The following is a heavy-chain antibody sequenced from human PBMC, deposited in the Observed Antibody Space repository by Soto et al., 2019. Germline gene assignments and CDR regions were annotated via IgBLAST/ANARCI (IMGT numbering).Heavy chain of an antibody. CDR3: ARRVATMVRGVISYYYYGMDV. D-gene: IGHD3-10*01. CDR2: IFSNYEK. CDR1: GFSLSNARMG. Sequence: QVTLKESGPVLVKPTETLTLTCTVSGFSLSNARMGVSWIRQPPGKALEWLAHIFSNYEKSYSTSLKSRLTISKDTSKSQVVLTMTNMDPVDTATYYCARRVATMVRGVISYYYYGMDVWGQGTTVTVSS. J-gene: IGHJ6*02. V-gene: IGHV2-26*01.